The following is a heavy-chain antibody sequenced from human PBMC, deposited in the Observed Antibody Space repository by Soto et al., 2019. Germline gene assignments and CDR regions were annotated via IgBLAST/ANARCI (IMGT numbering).Heavy chain of an antibody. CDR2: ISYDGNNK. Sequence: QVQLVESGGGVVQPGRSLRLSCAASGFTFRLYGMHWVRQAPGKGLEWVAFISYDGNNKYYADSVKGRLTVSRDNSKDTMYLEMSSLTAADTDVYYLAKDERKYLVTREKPLDYWGRGTLVNVSS. CDR1: GFTFRLYG. D-gene: IGHD5-18*01. CDR3: AKDERKYLVTREKPLDY. J-gene: IGHJ4*02. V-gene: IGHV3-30*18.